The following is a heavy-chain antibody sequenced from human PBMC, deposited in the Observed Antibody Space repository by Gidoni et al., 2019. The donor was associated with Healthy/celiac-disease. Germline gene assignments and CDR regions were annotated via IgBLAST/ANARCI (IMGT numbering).Heavy chain of an antibody. CDR3: EKDRERKRGYSYGLFDY. J-gene: IGHJ4*02. CDR2: ISDDGSNK. D-gene: IGHD5-18*01. Sequence: HVQLVESGGGVVQPGGSRRLSLSASGFTFSAFGMTWVRQAPGKGLEWVAVISDDGSNKYYADAVKGRFTISRENSKNTLDLQMNSLRAEDTAVYYCEKDRERKRGYSYGLFDYWGQGTLVTVSS. CDR1: GFTFSAFG. V-gene: IGHV3-30*18.